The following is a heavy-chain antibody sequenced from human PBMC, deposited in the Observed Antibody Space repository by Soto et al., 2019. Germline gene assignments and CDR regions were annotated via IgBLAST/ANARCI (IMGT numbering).Heavy chain of an antibody. D-gene: IGHD3-16*01. Sequence: GGSLRLSCAASGFTFSSYSMNWVRQAPGKGLEWVSYISSSSTIYYADSVKGRFTISRDNAKNSLYLQMNSLRDEDTAVYYCARDHTFKYYFDYWGQGTLVTVSS. CDR3: ARDHTFKYYFDY. CDR2: ISSSSTI. CDR1: GFTFSSYS. V-gene: IGHV3-48*02. J-gene: IGHJ4*02.